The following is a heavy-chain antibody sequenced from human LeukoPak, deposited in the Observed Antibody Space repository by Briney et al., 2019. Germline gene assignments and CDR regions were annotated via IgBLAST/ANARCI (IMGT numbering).Heavy chain of an antibody. CDR2: IYTSGST. J-gene: IGHJ4*02. Sequence: SETLSLTCTVSGGSISSGSYYWSWIRQPAGKGLEWIGRIYTSGSTNYNPSLKSRVTISVDTSKNQFSLKLSSVTAADTAVYYCARDPGYSGYDWYFDYWGQGTLVTVSS. CDR3: ARDPGYSGYDWYFDY. CDR1: GGSISSGSYY. V-gene: IGHV4-61*02. D-gene: IGHD5-12*01.